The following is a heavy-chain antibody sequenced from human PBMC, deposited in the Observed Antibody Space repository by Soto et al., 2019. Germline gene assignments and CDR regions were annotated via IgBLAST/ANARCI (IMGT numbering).Heavy chain of an antibody. CDR2: ISAYNGNT. Sequence: QVQLVQSGAEVKKPGASVKVSCKASGYTFTSYGISWVRQAPGQGLEWMGWISAYNGNTNYAQKLQGRVTMTTDTSTSTAYMELRSLRSDDTAVYYCAREAYYYDSSGYYYYYYYGMDVWGQGTTVTVSS. CDR3: AREAYYYDSSGYYYYYYYGMDV. J-gene: IGHJ6*02. CDR1: GYTFTSYG. V-gene: IGHV1-18*01. D-gene: IGHD3-22*01.